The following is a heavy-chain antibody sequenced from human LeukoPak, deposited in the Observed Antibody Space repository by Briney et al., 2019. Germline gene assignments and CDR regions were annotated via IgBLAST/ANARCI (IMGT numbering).Heavy chain of an antibody. CDR1: GDSISSWY. Sequence: SETLSLACTVSGDSISSWYWSWIRLPPGKGLEWIGYIYYSGTTNYNPSLKSRVSISLDTSKNQFSLKLSSVTAADTAVYYCARVTRGYSYGYDYWGQGTLVTVSS. V-gene: IGHV4-59*12. J-gene: IGHJ4*02. CDR2: IYYSGTT. CDR3: ARVTRGYSYGYDY. D-gene: IGHD5-18*01.